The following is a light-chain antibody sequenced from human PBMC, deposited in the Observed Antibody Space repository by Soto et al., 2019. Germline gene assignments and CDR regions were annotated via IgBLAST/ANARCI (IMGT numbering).Light chain of an antibody. CDR2: DAS. CDR3: EQRSNWPPST. J-gene: IGKJ2*01. V-gene: IGKV3-11*01. CDR1: QSVSSY. Sequence: EIVLTQSPATLSLSPGERATLSCRASQSVSSYLAWYQQKPGQAPRLLIYDASNRATGIPARFSGSGSGTDFTLTISSLEPEDVGVYYCEQRSNWPPSTFGQGTKLEIK.